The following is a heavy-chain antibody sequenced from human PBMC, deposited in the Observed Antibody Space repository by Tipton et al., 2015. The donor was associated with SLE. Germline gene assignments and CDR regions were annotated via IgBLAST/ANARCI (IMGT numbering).Heavy chain of an antibody. Sequence: GLVKPSDTLSLTCTVSGGSISSSTYYWGWVRQPPGKGLEWNASIYYSGTTYYNPSLKSRVTISVDKSNNKSFLRLSSVTAADTAVYYCTLNHYVSGSYDYYMDVWGKGTTVTVSS. CDR3: TLNHYVSGSYDYYMDV. D-gene: IGHD3-16*01. CDR2: IYYSGTT. CDR1: GGSISSSTYY. V-gene: IGHV4-39*01. J-gene: IGHJ6*03.